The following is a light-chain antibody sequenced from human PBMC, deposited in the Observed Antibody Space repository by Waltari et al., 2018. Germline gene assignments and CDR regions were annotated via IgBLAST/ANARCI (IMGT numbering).Light chain of an antibody. Sequence: GLTQPSSVSKGVRQTATFSCIGDANNVGKYWASWLQQSQGRPPKLVAYRNNSRPAGISERFSASKSRNTALLTITGLQPEDEADFYCSTWDSSLNAWLFGGGTRLTV. J-gene: IGLJ3*02. CDR2: RNN. V-gene: IGLV10-54*04. CDR3: STWDSSLNAWL. CDR1: ANNVGKYW.